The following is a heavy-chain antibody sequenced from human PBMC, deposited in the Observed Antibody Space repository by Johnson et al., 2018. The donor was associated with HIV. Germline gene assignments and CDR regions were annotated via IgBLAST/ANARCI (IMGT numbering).Heavy chain of an antibody. D-gene: IGHD4-23*01. CDR3: AKDLLGGNKGFDAFDI. J-gene: IGHJ3*02. CDR1: GFTFDDFA. V-gene: IGHV3-9*01. Sequence: LLVESGGGVVQPGKSLRLSCAASGFTFDDFAMHWVRQAPGKGLEWVSGISWNSNSIGYADSVKGRFTISRDNAKNSLYLQMNSLRAEDTALYYCAKDLLGGNKGFDAFDIGGQGTMVTVSS. CDR2: ISWNSNSI.